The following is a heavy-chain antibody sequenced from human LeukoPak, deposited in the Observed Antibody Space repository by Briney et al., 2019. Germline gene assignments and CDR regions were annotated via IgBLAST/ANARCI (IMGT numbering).Heavy chain of an antibody. CDR2: MNPNSGNT. CDR1: GYTFTSYD. J-gene: IGHJ5*02. CDR3: ARVDYGVYGFDP. V-gene: IGHV1-8*01. D-gene: IGHD4-17*01. Sequence: ASVKVSCKASGYTFTSYDINWVRQATGQGLEWMGWMNPNSGNTGYAQKFQGRVTMTRNTSISTAYMELSSLRSEDTAVYYCARVDYGVYGFDPWGQGTLVTVSS.